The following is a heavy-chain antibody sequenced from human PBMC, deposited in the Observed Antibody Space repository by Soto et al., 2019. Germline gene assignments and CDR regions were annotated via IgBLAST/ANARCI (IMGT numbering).Heavy chain of an antibody. Sequence: SETLSLTCTVSGGSISSSSYYWGWIRQPPGKGLEWIGSIYYSGSTYYNPSLKSRVTISVDTSKNQFSLKLSSVTAADTAVYYCARHGVMGSGVCSSTSCHIWDPSGLRFLEWYDAFDIWGQGTMVTVSS. V-gene: IGHV4-39*01. J-gene: IGHJ3*02. CDR3: ARHGVMGSGVCSSTSCHIWDPSGLRFLEWYDAFDI. CDR1: GGSISSSSYY. CDR2: IYYSGST. D-gene: IGHD2-2*02.